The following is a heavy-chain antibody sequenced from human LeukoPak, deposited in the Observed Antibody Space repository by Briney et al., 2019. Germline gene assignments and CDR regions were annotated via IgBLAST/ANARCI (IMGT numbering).Heavy chain of an antibody. CDR3: ARPMVRGVTPLDY. Sequence: ASVKVSCKASGGTFSSYAISWVRQAPGQGLEWMGRIIPILGIANYAQKFQGRVTITADKSTSTAYMELSSLRSEDTAVYYCARPMVRGVTPLDYWGQGTLVTVSS. CDR2: IIPILGIA. D-gene: IGHD3-10*01. J-gene: IGHJ4*02. CDR1: GGTFSSYA. V-gene: IGHV1-69*04.